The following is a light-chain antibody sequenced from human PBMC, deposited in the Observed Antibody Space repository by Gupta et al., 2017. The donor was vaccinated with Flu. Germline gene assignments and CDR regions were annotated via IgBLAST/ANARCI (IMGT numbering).Light chain of an antibody. V-gene: IGKV1-5*01. Sequence: GDRVTITCRASQNVNSWLAWYQQKPGGAPKQLIYHASYLEGGVSSRFSGSGSGTEFTLTISSLQPDDFATYYCQQYNAYPITFGQGTRLETK. CDR3: QQYNAYPIT. CDR2: HAS. CDR1: QNVNSW. J-gene: IGKJ5*01.